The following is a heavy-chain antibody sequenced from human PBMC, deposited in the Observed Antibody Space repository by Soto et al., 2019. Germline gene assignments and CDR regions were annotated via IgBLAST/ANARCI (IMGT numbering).Heavy chain of an antibody. D-gene: IGHD1-26*01. V-gene: IGHV3-33*01. CDR1: GFTFNNYG. CDR3: TRAAIRGELLDY. Sequence: QVQLVESGGGVVQPGRSLRLSCAASGFTFNNYGMYWVRQAPGKGLEWVALIWHDGSNKVYADSVKGRFTISRDNSNNTLNLQMNSLRVEDTAVYYCTRAAIRGELLDYWGQGTQVTVSS. CDR2: IWHDGSNK. J-gene: IGHJ4*02.